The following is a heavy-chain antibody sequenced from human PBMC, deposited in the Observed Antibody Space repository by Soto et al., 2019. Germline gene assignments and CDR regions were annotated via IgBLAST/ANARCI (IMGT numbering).Heavy chain of an antibody. CDR2: ISYDGSNK. J-gene: IGHJ4*02. CDR3: ARVGRLHYFDY. V-gene: IGHV3-30-3*01. CDR1: GFTFSSYA. D-gene: IGHD4-17*01. Sequence: QVQLVESGGGVVQPGRSLRLSCAASGFTFSSYAMHWVRQAPGRGLEWVAVISYDGSNKYYADSVKCRFTISRDNSKNTLFLKMNSLKAEDTAVYYCARVGRLHYFDYWGQGTLVTVSS.